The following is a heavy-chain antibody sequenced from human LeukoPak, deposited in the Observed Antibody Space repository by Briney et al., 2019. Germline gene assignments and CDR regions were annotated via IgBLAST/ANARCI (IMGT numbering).Heavy chain of an antibody. Sequence: GESLKISCKGSGYPFTSYWIVWVRQMPGKGLEWMGIIYPGDSDTRYSPSFQGQVTISADKSISTAYLQWSSLKASDTAMYYCAGHAKQWLPKNWFDPWGQGTLVTVSS. V-gene: IGHV5-51*01. D-gene: IGHD6-19*01. CDR1: GYPFTSYW. CDR3: AGHAKQWLPKNWFDP. J-gene: IGHJ5*02. CDR2: IYPGDSDT.